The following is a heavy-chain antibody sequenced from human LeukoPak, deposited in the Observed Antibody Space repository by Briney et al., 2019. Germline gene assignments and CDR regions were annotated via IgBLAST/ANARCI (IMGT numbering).Heavy chain of an antibody. D-gene: IGHD3-3*01. CDR2: LYPEDGET. V-gene: IGHV1-24*01. J-gene: IGHJ6*02. Sequence: VASVKVSCKVSGYTLTELSIHCVRQAPEKGLESMGGLYPEDGETLYTQTFQGRVTMTEDKSPDTAYMELSSLRSEDTAVYYCATDRARGSVPYYDFWSGSRVYYYGMDVWGQGTTVTVSS. CDR1: GYTLTELS. CDR3: ATDRARGSVPYYDFWSGSRVYYYGMDV.